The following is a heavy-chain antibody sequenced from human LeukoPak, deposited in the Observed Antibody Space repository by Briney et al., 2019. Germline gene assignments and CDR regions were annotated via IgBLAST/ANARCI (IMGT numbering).Heavy chain of an antibody. V-gene: IGHV1-24*01. Sequence: ASVSVSCTVSGHTLSESVMSWVRQDPGGGLEYMGGFDPEDGVAMYAQKFQGRVTMTEDTSIDTAYMELSGLRSEDTAMYYCARGRLARHGGSSWSTGYFDYWGQGTLVTVSS. CDR3: ARGRLARHGGSSWSTGYFDY. D-gene: IGHD6-13*01. CDR2: FDPEDGVA. J-gene: IGHJ4*02. CDR1: GHTLSESV.